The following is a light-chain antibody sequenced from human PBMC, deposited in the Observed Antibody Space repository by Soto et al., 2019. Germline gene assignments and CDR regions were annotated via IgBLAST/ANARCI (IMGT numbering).Light chain of an antibody. Sequence: DIQMTQSPSTLSASVGDRVTITCRASQTISSWLAWYQQKPGKAPKLLIYKASTLKSGVRSRFSGSGSGTDFTLTISRLEPEDFAVYYCQQYGGTPPITFGQGTRLEIK. CDR3: QQYGGTPPIT. J-gene: IGKJ5*01. CDR2: KAS. CDR1: QTISSW. V-gene: IGKV1-5*03.